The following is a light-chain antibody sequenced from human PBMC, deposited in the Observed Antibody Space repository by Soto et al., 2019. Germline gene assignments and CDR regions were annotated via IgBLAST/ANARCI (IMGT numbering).Light chain of an antibody. Sequence: SVLAQPASVSGSPGQSITISCTGASSDVGGYNYVSWYQQHPGKAPKLIIYEVSYRPSGVSNRFSGSKSGNTASLTISGLQAEDEADYYCISDTISSTLLFGGGTQLTVL. CDR1: SSDVGGYNY. CDR2: EVS. CDR3: ISDTISSTLL. V-gene: IGLV2-14*01. J-gene: IGLJ2*01.